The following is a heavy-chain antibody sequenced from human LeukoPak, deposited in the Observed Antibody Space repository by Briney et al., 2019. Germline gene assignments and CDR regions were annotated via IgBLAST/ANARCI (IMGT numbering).Heavy chain of an antibody. V-gene: IGHV3-48*03. CDR2: ISSSGSTI. D-gene: IGHD5-18*01. Sequence: GGSLRLSCAASGFTFSSYEMNWVRQAPGKGLEWVSYISSSGSTIYYADPVKGRFTISRDNAKNSLYLQMNSLRAEDTAVYYCAMGGYSYGFRGGCFDYWGQGTLVTVSS. CDR1: GFTFSSYE. J-gene: IGHJ4*02. CDR3: AMGGYSYGFRGGCFDY.